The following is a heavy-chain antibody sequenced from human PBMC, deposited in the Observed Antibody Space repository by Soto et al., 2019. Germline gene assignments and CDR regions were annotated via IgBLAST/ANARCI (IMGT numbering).Heavy chain of an antibody. Sequence: QVHLVESGGGVVQPGTSLRLSCRASGFKFSDYGMDWVRQAPGKGLEWVSRVLYDGSKKYYADSVKGRFTISRDNPRNNLYLQMDSLGAEDTGGYFCVKDLAVMGDYWGQGTPVTVPS. V-gene: IGHV3-30*18. CDR3: VKDLAVMGDY. CDR1: GFKFSDYG. D-gene: IGHD3-16*01. J-gene: IGHJ4*02. CDR2: VLYDGSKK.